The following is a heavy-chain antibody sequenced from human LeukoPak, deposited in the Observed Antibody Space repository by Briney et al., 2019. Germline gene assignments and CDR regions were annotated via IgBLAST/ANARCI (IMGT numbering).Heavy chain of an antibody. Sequence: TSETLSLTCVVSGDSITNGYWWSWVRQPPGKGLEWIGEIYHDGSTNYNPFLKSRVTISVDTSKNQLSLRLTSVTAADTAMYYCARDLLEYCSGGSCHGYFQHWGQGTLVTVSS. V-gene: IGHV4-4*02. CDR3: ARDLLEYCSGGSCHGYFQH. CDR2: IYHDGST. CDR1: GDSITNGYW. J-gene: IGHJ1*01. D-gene: IGHD2-15*01.